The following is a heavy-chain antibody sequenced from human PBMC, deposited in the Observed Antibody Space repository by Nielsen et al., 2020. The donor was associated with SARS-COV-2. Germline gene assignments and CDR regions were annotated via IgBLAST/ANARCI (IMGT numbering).Heavy chain of an antibody. V-gene: IGHV1-18*01. J-gene: IGHJ1*01. CDR3: AREVAKAYFGGDCSWTEYFQH. CDR1: GYTFTSYG. CDR2: ISAYNGNT. D-gene: IGHD2-21*02. Sequence: ASVKVSCKASGYTFTSYGISWVRQAPGQGLEWMGWISAYNGNTNYAQKLQGRVTMTTDTSTSTAYMELRSLRSDDTAVYYCAREVAKAYFGGDCSWTEYFQHWGQGTLVTVSS.